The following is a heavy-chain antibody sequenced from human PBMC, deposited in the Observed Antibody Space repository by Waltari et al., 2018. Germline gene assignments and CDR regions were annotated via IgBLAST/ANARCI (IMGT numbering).Heavy chain of an antibody. J-gene: IGHJ4*02. CDR3: VRALTTPNDY. CDR1: GFTIRNFG. V-gene: IGHV3-21*03. Sequence: VQLVESGGGLVKPGGSLRLSCAASGFTIRNFGMSWVRQAPGKGLEWVATTTDGNAYLYYADSVRGRFTVSTDNAKSSLYLQMNNLRAEDTGVYYCVRALTTPNDYWGRGTLVTVSS. CDR2: TTDGNAYL. D-gene: IGHD4-17*01.